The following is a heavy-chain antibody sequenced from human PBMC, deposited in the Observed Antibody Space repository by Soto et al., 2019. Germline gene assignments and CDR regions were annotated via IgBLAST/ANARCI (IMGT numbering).Heavy chain of an antibody. J-gene: IGHJ6*02. CDR3: ARDKIMGATGHYYYYYYGMDV. Sequence: SETLSLTCTVSGGSTSSGDYYWSWIRQPPGKGLEWIGYIYYSGSTYYNPSLKSRVTISVDTSKNQFSLKLSSVTAADTAVYYCARDKIMGATGHYYYYYYGMDVWGQGTTVTVSS. D-gene: IGHD1-26*01. CDR2: IYYSGST. V-gene: IGHV4-30-4*01. CDR1: GGSTSSGDYY.